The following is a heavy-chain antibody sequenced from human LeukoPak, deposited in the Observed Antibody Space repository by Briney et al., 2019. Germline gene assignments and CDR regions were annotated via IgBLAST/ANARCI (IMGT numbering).Heavy chain of an antibody. CDR3: ARAFPFDDYGDPDAFDI. Sequence: SQTLSLTWTVSGVSMSSGAFYWSWIRQHPGKGLEWIGNIYYSGSTYYNPSLKSRVTISVDRSKNQFSLKLTSVTAADTAVYYCARAFPFDDYGDPDAFDIWGQGTMVTVSS. D-gene: IGHD4-17*01. CDR1: GVSMSSGAFY. V-gene: IGHV4-30-4*08. CDR2: IYYSGST. J-gene: IGHJ3*02.